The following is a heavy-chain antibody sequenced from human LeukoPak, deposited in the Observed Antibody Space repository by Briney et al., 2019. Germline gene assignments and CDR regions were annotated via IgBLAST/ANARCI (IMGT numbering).Heavy chain of an antibody. V-gene: IGHV3-48*04. D-gene: IGHD2-2*01. CDR3: ARDAYCSSTSCYLDV. Sequence: GGSLRLSCAASGFTFSSYSMNWVRQAPGKGLEWVSYISSSSSTIYYADSVKGRFTISRDNAKNSLYLQMNSLRAEDTAVYYCARDAYCSSTSCYLDVWGKGTTVTVSS. CDR2: ISSSSSTI. CDR1: GFTFSSYS. J-gene: IGHJ6*03.